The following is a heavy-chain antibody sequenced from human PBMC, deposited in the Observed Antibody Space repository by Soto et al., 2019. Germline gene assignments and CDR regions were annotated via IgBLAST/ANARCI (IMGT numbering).Heavy chain of an antibody. V-gene: IGHV3-48*03. CDR3: AREGSVSSSDYYAYYYGMDV. CDR2: ISSSGGII. D-gene: IGHD3-10*01. Sequence: GGSLRLSCAASGFTFSNYDINWVRQAPGKGPEWISHISSSGGIIYYADSVKGRFTISRDNAKNSLYLQMNSLRGEDTAVYYCAREGSVSSSDYYAYYYGMDVWGQGTTGTVSS. J-gene: IGHJ6*02. CDR1: GFTFSNYD.